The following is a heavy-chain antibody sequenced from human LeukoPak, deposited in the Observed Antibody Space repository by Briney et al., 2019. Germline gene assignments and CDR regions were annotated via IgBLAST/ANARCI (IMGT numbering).Heavy chain of an antibody. CDR2: IGSDNKR. Sequence: GGSLRLSCEASGFXFSXYXXTXVXXAPXKXXEWVSSIGSDNKRHYSEPVKRRFAIYRDNSKNMLFLQLDSLRAEDTALYYCARDLHYYVAMDVWGQGSKGTVSS. CDR3: ARDLHYYVAMDV. V-gene: IGHV3-23*01. CDR1: GFXFSXYX. D-gene: IGHD3-10*02. J-gene: IGHJ6*01.